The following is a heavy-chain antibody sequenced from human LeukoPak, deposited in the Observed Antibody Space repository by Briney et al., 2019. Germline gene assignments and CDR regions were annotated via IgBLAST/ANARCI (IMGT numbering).Heavy chain of an antibody. CDR2: ISAYNGNT. V-gene: IGHV1-18*01. CDR3: ARVSGYCSSTSCYSGVPRVLRFPGIDY. CDR1: GYTFTSYG. J-gene: IGHJ4*02. Sequence: ASVKVSCKASGYTFTSYGISWVRQAPGQGLEWMGWISAYNGNTNYAQKLQGRVTMTTDTSTSTAYMELRSLRSDDTAVYYCARVSGYCSSTSCYSGVPRVLRFPGIDYWGQGTLVTVSS. D-gene: IGHD2-2*01.